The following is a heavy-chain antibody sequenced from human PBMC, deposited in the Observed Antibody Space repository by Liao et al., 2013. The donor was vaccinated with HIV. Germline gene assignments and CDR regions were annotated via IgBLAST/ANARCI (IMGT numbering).Heavy chain of an antibody. CDR1: GDSISSSTYY. D-gene: IGHD1-20*01. Sequence: QLQLRESGPGLVKPSETLSLSCSVSGDSISSSTYYWGWIRQPPGKGLEWIGSVSHSATSEYSASLESRVTMSVDTSKNHFSLRLSSVTAADTAVYFCARVTEERPFDIWGPGTMVTVSS. CDR3: ARVTEERPFDI. V-gene: IGHV4-39*07. CDR2: VSHSATS. J-gene: IGHJ3*02.